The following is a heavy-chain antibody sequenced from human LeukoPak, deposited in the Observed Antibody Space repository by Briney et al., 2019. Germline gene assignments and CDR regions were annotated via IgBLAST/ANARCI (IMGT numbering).Heavy chain of an antibody. CDR2: ISSSSSYI. Sequence: AGGSLRLSCAASGFTFSSYSMNWVRQAPGKGLEWVSSISSSSSYIYYADSVKGRFTISRDNAKNSLYLQMNSLRAEDTAVYYCARDEFLVRGVLKLFDYWGQGTLVTVSS. J-gene: IGHJ4*02. D-gene: IGHD3-10*01. CDR1: GFTFSSYS. V-gene: IGHV3-21*01. CDR3: ARDEFLVRGVLKLFDY.